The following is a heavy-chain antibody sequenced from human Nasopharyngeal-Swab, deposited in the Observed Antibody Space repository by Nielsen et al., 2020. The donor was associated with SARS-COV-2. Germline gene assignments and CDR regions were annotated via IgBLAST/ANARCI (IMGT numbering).Heavy chain of an antibody. V-gene: IGHV3-49*02. D-gene: IGHD3-3*01. CDR3: TSNTYYDFWSGDGFDY. J-gene: IGHJ4*02. Sequence: WIRQPPGKGLEWVGFIRSKAYGGTTEYAASVKGRFTISRDDSKSIAYLQMNSLKTEDTAGYYCTSNTYYDFWSGDGFDYWGQGTLVTVSS. CDR2: IRSKAYGGTT.